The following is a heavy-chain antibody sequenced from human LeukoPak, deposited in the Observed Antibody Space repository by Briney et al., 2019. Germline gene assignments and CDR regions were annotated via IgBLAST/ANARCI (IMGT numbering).Heavy chain of an antibody. J-gene: IGHJ4*02. V-gene: IGHV4-59*12. D-gene: IGHD5-24*01. Sequence: PSETLSLTCTVSGDPISPYYLTWIRQPPGKGLQWIGHVHPSGSTSYNPSLKSRVTISADTSKNQFSLSLTFVNAADTAIYYCATGADAYKTGYWGQGTLVSVSS. CDR2: VHPSGST. CDR3: ATGADAYKTGY. CDR1: GDPISPYY.